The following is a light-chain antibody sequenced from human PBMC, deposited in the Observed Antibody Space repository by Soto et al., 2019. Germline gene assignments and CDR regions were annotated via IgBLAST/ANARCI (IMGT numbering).Light chain of an antibody. CDR3: SSHAGSNNLV. Sequence: QSALTQPASVSGSPGQSITISCTGTSSDVGAYNYVSWYQQYPGKAPKLMIYGVTNRPSGVSNRFSGSKTGNTASLTISGLQAEDEADYYCSSHAGSNNLVFGGGTKLTVL. V-gene: IGLV2-14*01. CDR2: GVT. J-gene: IGLJ3*02. CDR1: SSDVGAYNY.